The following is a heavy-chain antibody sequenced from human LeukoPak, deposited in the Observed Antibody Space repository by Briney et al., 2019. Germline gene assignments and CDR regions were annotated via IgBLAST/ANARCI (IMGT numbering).Heavy chain of an antibody. V-gene: IGHV1-69*04. CDR1: GGTFSSYA. CDR2: IIPILGIA. D-gene: IGHD5-18*01. CDR3: ATPSEQLWSFDY. J-gene: IGHJ4*02. Sequence: SVKVSCKASGGTFSSYAISWVRQAPGQGLEWMGRIIPILGIANYAQKFQGRVTITADKSTSTAYMELSSLRSEDTAVYYCATPSEQLWSFDYWGQGTLVTVSS.